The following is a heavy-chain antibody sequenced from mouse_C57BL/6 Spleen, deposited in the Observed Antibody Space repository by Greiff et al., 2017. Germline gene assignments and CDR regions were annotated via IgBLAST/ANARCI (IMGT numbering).Heavy chain of an antibody. CDR1: GYTFTDYN. V-gene: IGHV1-22*01. CDR2: INPNNGGT. D-gene: IGHD1-1*01. CDR3: ARAKLLLRGFDY. Sequence: EVQLQQSGPELVKPGASVKMSCKASGYTFTDYNMHWVKQSHGKSLEWIGYINPNNGGTSYNQKFKGKATLTVNKSSSTAYMELRSLTSEESAVYYCARAKLLLRGFDYWGQGTTLTVSS. J-gene: IGHJ2*01.